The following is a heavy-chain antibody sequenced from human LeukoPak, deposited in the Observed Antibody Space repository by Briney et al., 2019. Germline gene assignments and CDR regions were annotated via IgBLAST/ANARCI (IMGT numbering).Heavy chain of an antibody. CDR2: INHSGST. Sequence: PSETLSLTCAVYGGSFSGYYWSWIRQPPGKGLEWIGEINHSGSTNYNPSLKSRVTISVDTSKNQFSLKLSSVTAADTAVYYCARDGVAGIDAFDIWGQGTMVTVSS. D-gene: IGHD6-19*01. CDR1: GGSFSGYY. V-gene: IGHV4-34*01. J-gene: IGHJ3*02. CDR3: ARDGVAGIDAFDI.